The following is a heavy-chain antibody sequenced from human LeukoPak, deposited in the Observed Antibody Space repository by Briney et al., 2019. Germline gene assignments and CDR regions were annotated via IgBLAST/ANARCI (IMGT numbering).Heavy chain of an antibody. CDR1: GGSVSSGSYY. V-gene: IGHV4-61*01. Sequence: SETLSLTCTVSGGSVSSGSYYWSWIRQPPGKGLEWIGYIYYSGSTNYNPSLKSRVTISVDTSKNQFSLKLSSVTAADTAVYYCARAVGSGWYKFDPWGQGTLVTVSS. J-gene: IGHJ5*02. CDR3: ARAVGSGWYKFDP. D-gene: IGHD6-19*01. CDR2: IYYSGST.